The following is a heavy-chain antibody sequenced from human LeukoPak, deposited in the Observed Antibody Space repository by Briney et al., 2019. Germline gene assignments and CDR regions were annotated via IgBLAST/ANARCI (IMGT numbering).Heavy chain of an antibody. V-gene: IGHV1-8*01. CDR1: GYTFTSYD. CDR3: TRFDRLLLRFGETLSPSSYGMDV. CDR2: MNPNSGNT. D-gene: IGHD3-10*01. Sequence: ASVKVSCKASGYTFTSYDINWVRQATGQGLEWMGWMNPNSGNTGYAQKFQGRVTMTRNTSISTAYMELSSLRSEDTAVYYCTRFDRLLLRFGETLSPSSYGMDVWGQGTTVTVSS. J-gene: IGHJ6*02.